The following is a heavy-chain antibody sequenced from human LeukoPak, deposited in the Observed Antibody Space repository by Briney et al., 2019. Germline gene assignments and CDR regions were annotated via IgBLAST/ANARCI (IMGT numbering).Heavy chain of an antibody. J-gene: IGHJ6*03. Sequence: SETLSLTCTVSGGSISSSGYYWTWIRQPPGKGLEWIGYIHYSGSTNYNPSLKSRVTISVDTSKNQFSLKLSSVTAADTAVYYCARASVTYYYYYYMDVWGKGTTVTVSS. CDR1: GGSISSSGYY. CDR3: ARASVTYYYYYYMDV. D-gene: IGHD4-11*01. V-gene: IGHV4-61*08. CDR2: IHYSGST.